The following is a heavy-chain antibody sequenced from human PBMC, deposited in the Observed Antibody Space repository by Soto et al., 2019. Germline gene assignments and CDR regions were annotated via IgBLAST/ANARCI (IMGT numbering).Heavy chain of an antibody. D-gene: IGHD2-2*01. J-gene: IGHJ4*02. V-gene: IGHV4-59*01. CDR1: GGSISSSS. CDR2: IYNNGRT. CDR3: ARARFCTSTSCYHYLDH. Sequence: SETLSLTCTVSGGSISSSSWSWIRQPPGRGLEWIGYIYNNGRTDYNPSLKSRVTISVDTSKNHFSLKLSSVTPADTAVYYCARARFCTSTSCYHYLDHWSQGTLVTVSS.